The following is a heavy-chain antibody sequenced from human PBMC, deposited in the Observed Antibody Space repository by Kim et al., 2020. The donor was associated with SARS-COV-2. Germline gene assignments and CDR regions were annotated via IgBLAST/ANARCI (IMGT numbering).Heavy chain of an antibody. CDR3: ARDLKHYDFWSGYYSWYFDY. J-gene: IGHJ4*02. CDR2: IYTSGST. CDR1: GGSISSYY. D-gene: IGHD3-3*01. V-gene: IGHV4-4*07. Sequence: SETLSLTCTVSGGSISSYYWSWIRQPAGKGLEWIGRIYTSGSTNYNPSLKSRVTMSVDTSKNQFSLKLSSVTAADTAVYYCARDLKHYDFWSGYYSWYFDYWGQGTLVTVSS.